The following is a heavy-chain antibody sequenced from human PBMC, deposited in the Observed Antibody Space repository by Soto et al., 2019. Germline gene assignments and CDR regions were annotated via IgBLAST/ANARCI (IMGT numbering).Heavy chain of an antibody. CDR1: GFTFSNHA. Sequence: QGQLVESGGDAVQSGRSLRLSCVGSGFTFSNHAIHWVRLAPGQGLEWVAYISYDGSNKAYGDSVQGGFTIYRDNSKNTVILEMKSLRAEDTGVFHCAKEGRSYDDFWSGSVGSFDIWGRGTTVTVSS. J-gene: IGHJ3*02. V-gene: IGHV3-30*18. CDR2: ISYDGSNK. CDR3: AKEGRSYDDFWSGSVGSFDI. D-gene: IGHD3-3*01.